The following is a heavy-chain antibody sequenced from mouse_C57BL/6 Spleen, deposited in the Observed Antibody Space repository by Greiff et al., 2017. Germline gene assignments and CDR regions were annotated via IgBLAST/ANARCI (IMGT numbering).Heavy chain of an antibody. J-gene: IGHJ1*03. CDR2: ISDGGSYT. Sequence: EVQLVESGGGLVKPGGSLKLSCAASGFTFSSYAMSWVRQTPEKRLEWVATISDGGSYTYYPDNVKGRFTISRDNAKNNLYLQMSHLKSEDTAMYYCASDSYFDVWGTGTTVTVSS. CDR1: GFTFSSYA. CDR3: ASDSYFDV. V-gene: IGHV5-4*01.